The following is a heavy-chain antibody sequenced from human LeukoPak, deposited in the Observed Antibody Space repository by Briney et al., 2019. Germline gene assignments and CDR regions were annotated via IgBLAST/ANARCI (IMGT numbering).Heavy chain of an antibody. J-gene: IGHJ4*02. CDR2: IIPIFGTA. CDR3: ARGTPSGTLWVPFDY. Sequence: GASVKVSCKASGGTFSSYAISWVRQAPGQGLEWMGGIIPIFGTANYAQKFQGGGTITADESTSTAYMELSSLRSEDTAVYYCARGTPSGTLWVPFDYWGQGTLVTVSS. CDR1: GGTFSSYA. V-gene: IGHV1-69*13. D-gene: IGHD3-10*01.